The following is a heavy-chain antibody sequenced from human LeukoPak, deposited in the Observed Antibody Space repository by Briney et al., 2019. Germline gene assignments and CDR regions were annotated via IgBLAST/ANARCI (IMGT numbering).Heavy chain of an antibody. Sequence: ASVKVSCKASGGTFSSYAISWVRQAPGQGLEWMGGIIPIFGTANYAQKFQGRVTITADESTSTAYMELSSLRSEDTAVYYYARDRGDGYNSGFDYWGQGTLVTVSS. J-gene: IGHJ4*02. CDR3: ARDRGDGYNSGFDY. CDR1: GGTFSSYA. V-gene: IGHV1-69*13. D-gene: IGHD5-24*01. CDR2: IIPIFGTA.